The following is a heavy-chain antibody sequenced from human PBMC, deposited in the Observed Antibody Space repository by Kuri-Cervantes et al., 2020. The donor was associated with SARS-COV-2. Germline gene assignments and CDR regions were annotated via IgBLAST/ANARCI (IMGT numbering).Heavy chain of an antibody. D-gene: IGHD6-6*01. CDR2: ISYDGTTL. J-gene: IGHJ4*02. V-gene: IGHV3-30*04. Sequence: GESLKISCAASGFTFGNYAMHWVRQAPGKGLEWVAIISYDGTTLYQNSVKGRFTISRDNSRNTVYLQMNSLGREDTAIYYCAREGPHSSSSEVDYWGQGTLVTVSS. CDR3: AREGPHSSSSEVDY. CDR1: GFTFGNYA.